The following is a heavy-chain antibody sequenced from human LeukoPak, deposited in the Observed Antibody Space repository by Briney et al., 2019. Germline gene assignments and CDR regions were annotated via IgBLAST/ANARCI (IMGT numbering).Heavy chain of an antibody. Sequence: PGGSLRLSCAASGFTFSSYGMHWVRQAPGKGLEWVAVIWYDGSNKYYADSVKGRFTISRDNSKNTLYLQMNSLRAEDTAVYYCARENGDYGSGSYEVGFDYWGQGTLVTVSS. D-gene: IGHD3-10*01. CDR2: IWYDGSNK. V-gene: IGHV3-33*01. CDR1: GFTFSSYG. J-gene: IGHJ4*02. CDR3: ARENGDYGSGSYEVGFDY.